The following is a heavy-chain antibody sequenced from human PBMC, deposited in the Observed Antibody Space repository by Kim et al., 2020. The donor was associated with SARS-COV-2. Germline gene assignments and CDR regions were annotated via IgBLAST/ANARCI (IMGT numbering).Heavy chain of an antibody. D-gene: IGHD2-15*01. CDR3: ARDWGCYDY. V-gene: IGHV3-20*03. J-gene: IGHJ4*02. CDR2: GST. Sequence: GSTGYADSVKGRFTISRDNAKNSLYLQMNSLRAEETALYYCARDWGCYDYWGQGTLVTVSS.